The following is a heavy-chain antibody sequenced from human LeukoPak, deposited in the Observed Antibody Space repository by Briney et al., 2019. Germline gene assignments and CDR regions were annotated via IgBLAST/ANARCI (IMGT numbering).Heavy chain of an antibody. Sequence: GGSLRLSCAASRFTFSSYAMTWVRQAPGKGLEWVSGISGSGGSTYYADPVKGRFTISRDNSKNTLYLQMNSLRAEDTAVYYCAKGRVLRYFDWFTDGMDVWGQGTTVTVSS. CDR2: ISGSGGST. CDR1: RFTFSSYA. D-gene: IGHD3-9*01. J-gene: IGHJ6*02. V-gene: IGHV3-23*01. CDR3: AKGRVLRYFDWFTDGMDV.